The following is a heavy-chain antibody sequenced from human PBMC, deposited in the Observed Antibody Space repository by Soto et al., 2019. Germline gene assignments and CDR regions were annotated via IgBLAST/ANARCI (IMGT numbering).Heavy chain of an antibody. J-gene: IGHJ5*02. CDR3: ARDLTGSTSSGWWDQGWFDP. D-gene: IGHD6-19*01. CDR1: GYTFTSYG. CDR2: ISAYNGIT. V-gene: IGHV1-18*01. Sequence: ASVKVSCKASGYTFTSYGISWVRQAPGQGLEWMGWISAYNGITNYAQKLQGRVTMTTDTSTSTAYMELRSLRSDDTAVYYCARDLTGSTSSGWWDQGWFDPWGQGTLVTVSS.